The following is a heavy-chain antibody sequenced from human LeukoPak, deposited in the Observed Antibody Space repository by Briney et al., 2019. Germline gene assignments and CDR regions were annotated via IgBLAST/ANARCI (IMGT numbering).Heavy chain of an antibody. CDR1: GFTFSSYW. CDR3: ARRVPSQVITDYFDF. D-gene: IGHD3-16*01. Sequence: GGSLRLSCAASGFTFSSYWMSWVRQAPGKGLEWVANIKQDGSEKYYVDSVKGRFTISRDNAKNSLYLQMNSLRAEDTAVYFCARRVPSQVITDYFDFWGQGALVTVSS. J-gene: IGHJ4*02. CDR2: IKQDGSEK. V-gene: IGHV3-7*01.